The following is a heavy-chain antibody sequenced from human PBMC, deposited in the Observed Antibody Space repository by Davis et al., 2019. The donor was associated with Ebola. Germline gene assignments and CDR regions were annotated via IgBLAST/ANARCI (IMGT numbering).Heavy chain of an antibody. J-gene: IGHJ4*02. Sequence: GGSLRLSCAASGFTFSNYAMSWVRQAPGKGLEWVSSITGSGGSRYHADSVKGRFTISRHNLKNMLYLQMNSLRPEDTAVYYCGVQGDYWGQGTLVTVSS. CDR3: GVQGDY. V-gene: IGHV3-23*01. CDR1: GFTFSNYA. CDR2: ITGSGGSR.